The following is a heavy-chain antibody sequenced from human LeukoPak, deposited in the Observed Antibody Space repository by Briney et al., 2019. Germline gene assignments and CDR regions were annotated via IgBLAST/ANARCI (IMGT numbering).Heavy chain of an antibody. CDR2: SYTSGST. V-gene: IGHV4-61*02. J-gene: IGHJ5*02. CDR1: GGSISSGSYY. Sequence: PSQTLSLTCTVSGGSISSGSYYGSWIRQPAGKGLEWIGRSYTSGSTNHNPSRKSRVTISVDTSKNQFSLKLSSVTAADTAVYYCARAPRAENWFDPWGQGTLVTVSS. D-gene: IGHD6-6*01. CDR3: ARAPRAENWFDP.